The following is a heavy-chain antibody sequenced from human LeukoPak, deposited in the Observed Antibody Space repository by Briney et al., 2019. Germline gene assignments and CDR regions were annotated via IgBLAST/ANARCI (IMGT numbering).Heavy chain of an antibody. CDR3: ARDQEGFDY. V-gene: IGHV1-46*01. CDR2: IYPRDGST. Sequence: GASVKVSCKASGYTFTSYYIHWVRQASGQGLEWMGMIYPRDGSTSYAQKFQGRVTVTRDTSTSTVHMELSGLRSEDTAVYYCARDQEGFDYWGQGTLVTVSS. J-gene: IGHJ4*02. CDR1: GYTFTSYY.